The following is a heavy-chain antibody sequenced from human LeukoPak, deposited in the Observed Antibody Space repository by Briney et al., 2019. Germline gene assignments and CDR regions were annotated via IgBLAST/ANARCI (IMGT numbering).Heavy chain of an antibody. V-gene: IGHV4-4*02. Sequence: SGTLSLTCAVSGGSISSSNWWSWVRQPPGKGLEWIGEIYHSESTNYNPSLKSRVTMSLDTSKNQFSLKLTSVTAADTAVYYCARTDYSNTNWFDPWGQGTLVTVSS. J-gene: IGHJ5*02. D-gene: IGHD4-11*01. CDR2: IYHSEST. CDR3: ARTDYSNTNWFDP. CDR1: GGSISSSNW.